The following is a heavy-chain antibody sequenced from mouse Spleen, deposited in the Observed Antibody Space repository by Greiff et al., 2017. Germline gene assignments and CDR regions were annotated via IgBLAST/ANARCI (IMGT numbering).Heavy chain of an antibody. Sequence: VQLQESGPQLVRPGASVKISCKASGYSFTSYWMHWMKQRPGQGLEWIGMIDPSDSETRLNRKFKDKATLTVDKSSSTAYMQLSSPTSEDSAVYYCASYYGNYVPSDWGQGTLVTVSA. J-gene: IGHJ3*01. V-gene: IGHV1S126*01. CDR3: ASYYGNYVPSD. CDR1: GYSFTSYW. D-gene: IGHD2-1*01. CDR2: IDPSDSET.